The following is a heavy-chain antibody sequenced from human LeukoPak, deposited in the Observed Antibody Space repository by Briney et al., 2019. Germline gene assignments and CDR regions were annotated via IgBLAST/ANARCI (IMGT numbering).Heavy chain of an antibody. V-gene: IGHV3-23*03. CDR3: AKSFRYYYYYMDV. Sequence: GGSLRLSCAASGFAFISYGMSWVRQAPGKGLEWVSVIYSGGSTYYADSVKGRFTISRDNSKNTLYLQMNSLRAEDTAVYYCAKSFRYYYYYMDVWGKGTTVTVSS. CDR1: GFAFISYG. CDR2: IYSGGST. D-gene: IGHD3-16*02. J-gene: IGHJ6*03.